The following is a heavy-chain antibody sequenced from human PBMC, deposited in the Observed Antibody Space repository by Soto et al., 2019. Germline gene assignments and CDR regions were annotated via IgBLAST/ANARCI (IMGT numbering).Heavy chain of an antibody. CDR1: GYSITAGGYY. CDR3: QGGDF. J-gene: IGHJ4*02. D-gene: IGHD3-16*01. CDR2: FYSSGSI. Sequence: SETLSLTCFVSGYSITAGGYYWSWIRHHPGKGLEWIGSFYSSGSIIYNPSLRGRLTISVDTSTSQISLRLTSVTAADSAVYYCQGGDFWGQGTRVTVSS. V-gene: IGHV4-39*07.